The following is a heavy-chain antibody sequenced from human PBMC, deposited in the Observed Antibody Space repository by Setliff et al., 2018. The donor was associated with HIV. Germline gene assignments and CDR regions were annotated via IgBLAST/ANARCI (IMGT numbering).Heavy chain of an antibody. D-gene: IGHD3-16*01. CDR2: IYHTGSA. V-gene: IGHV4-38-2*02. CDR1: GDFISSGYY. Sequence: SETLSLTCTVSGDFISSGYYWGWIRQSPGKGLEWIGSIYHTGSAYYNPSLKSRVTISVVTSKNQFSLKLSSVTAADTAVYYCARGTLYYDYVWGTPFPFDYWGQGTLVTVSS. J-gene: IGHJ4*02. CDR3: ARGTLYYDYVWGTPFPFDY.